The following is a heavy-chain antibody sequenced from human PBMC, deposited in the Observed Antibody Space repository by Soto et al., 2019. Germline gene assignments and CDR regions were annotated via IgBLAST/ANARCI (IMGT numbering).Heavy chain of an antibody. CDR3: AGLDTSTVKTPGY. CDR2: IKKDGSEE. Sequence: PGGSLRLSCATSGFTFRTYWMSWVRQVPGKGLEWVACIKKDGSEEYYVDSVRGRFTISRDNAKNSLYLQMNSLRAEDTAVYYCAGLDTSTVKTPGYWGQGTLVTVSS. D-gene: IGHD5-18*01. V-gene: IGHV3-7*01. CDR1: GFTFRTYW. J-gene: IGHJ4*02.